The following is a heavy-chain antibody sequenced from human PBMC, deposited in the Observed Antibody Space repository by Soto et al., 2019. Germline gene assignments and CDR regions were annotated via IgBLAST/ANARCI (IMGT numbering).Heavy chain of an antibody. Sequence: QVQLQESGPGLVKPSETLSLTCTVSGGSMSSYYWSYIRQPAGKGLEWIGRIYMSGITDYNPSLNSRVTLSVDTSKNQFSLNLISVTAADTAVYYCARPAAKIPTPFDYCGQGTLVTVSS. CDR3: ARPAAKIPTPFDY. J-gene: IGHJ4*02. V-gene: IGHV4-4*07. CDR1: GGSMSSYY. CDR2: IYMSGIT.